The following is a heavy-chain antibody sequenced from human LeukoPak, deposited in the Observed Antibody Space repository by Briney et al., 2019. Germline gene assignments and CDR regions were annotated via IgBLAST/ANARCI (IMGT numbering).Heavy chain of an antibody. D-gene: IGHD1-26*01. V-gene: IGHV4-31*03. CDR2: IYYSGST. CDR1: GGSISSCGYY. Sequence: SETLSLTCTVSGGSISSCGYYWSWIRQHPGKVLEWIGYIYYSGSTYYNPSLQSRVTISVDTSKNQFSLKLSSVTAADTAVYYCARGRGGSYFFGRRDRYYFDYWGQGTLVTVSS. CDR3: ARGRGGSYFFGRRDRYYFDY. J-gene: IGHJ4*02.